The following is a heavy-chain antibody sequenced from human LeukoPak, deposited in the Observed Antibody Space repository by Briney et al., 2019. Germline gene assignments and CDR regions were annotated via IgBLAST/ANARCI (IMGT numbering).Heavy chain of an antibody. Sequence: GGSLRLSCAASGFTFSSYAMRWVRQAPGKGLEWVAVISYDGSNKYYADSVKGRFTISRDNSKNTLYLQMNSLRAEDTAVYYCARDTRRYCSSTSCYTFQHWGQGTLVTVSS. CDR3: ARDTRRYCSSTSCYTFQH. D-gene: IGHD2-2*02. V-gene: IGHV3-30*01. J-gene: IGHJ1*01. CDR1: GFTFSSYA. CDR2: ISYDGSNK.